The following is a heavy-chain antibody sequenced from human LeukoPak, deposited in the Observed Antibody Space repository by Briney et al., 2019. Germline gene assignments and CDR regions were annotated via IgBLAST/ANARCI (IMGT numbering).Heavy chain of an antibody. Sequence: SETLSLTCAVYGGSFSGYYWSWIRQPPGKGLEWIGEINHSGSTNYNPSLKSRVTISVDTSENQFSLKLSSVTAADTAVYYCARVSVTTRYYYDSSGYSYYFDYWGQGTLVTVSS. CDR1: GGSFSGYY. D-gene: IGHD3-22*01. CDR2: INHSGST. CDR3: ARVSVTTRYYYDSSGYSYYFDY. V-gene: IGHV4-34*01. J-gene: IGHJ4*02.